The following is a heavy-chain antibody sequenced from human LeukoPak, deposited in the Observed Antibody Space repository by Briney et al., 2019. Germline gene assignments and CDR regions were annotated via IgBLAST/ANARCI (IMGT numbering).Heavy chain of an antibody. V-gene: IGHV1-46*01. Sequence: ASVKVSCKASGYTFTSYYMHWVRQAPGQGLEWMGIINASGGSAGYAQKLQGRVTMTRDTSISTVYMELSRLRSDDTAVYYCAREAVGAAAGLDYWGQGTLVTVSS. J-gene: IGHJ4*02. CDR1: GYTFTSYY. D-gene: IGHD6-13*01. CDR2: INASGGSA. CDR3: AREAVGAAAGLDY.